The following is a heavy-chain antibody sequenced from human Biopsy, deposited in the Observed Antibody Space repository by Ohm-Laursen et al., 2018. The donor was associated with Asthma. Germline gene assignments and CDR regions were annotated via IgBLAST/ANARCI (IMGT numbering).Heavy chain of an antibody. CDR1: GFTFGDYW. J-gene: IGHJ1*01. CDR3: ARTFHFWSPYHAEHYQL. D-gene: IGHD3-3*02. CDR2: IKHDGSEN. Sequence: GSLRLSCTAFGFTFGDYWMSWVRQVPGRGLEWVANIKHDGSENNHVDSLKGRFTISRDNAKNSLYLQMNSLRAGDTAVYYCARTFHFWSPYHAEHYQLWGQGTLVTVSS. V-gene: IGHV3-7*01.